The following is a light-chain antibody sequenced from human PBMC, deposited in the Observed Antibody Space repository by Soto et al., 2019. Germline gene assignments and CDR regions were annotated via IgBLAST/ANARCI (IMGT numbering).Light chain of an antibody. V-gene: IGLV2-8*01. CDR3: SSYAGSNNYV. Sequence: QSALTQPPSASGSPGHSVTISCTGTRSDVGGYNYVSWYQQHPGKAPKLMIYEVSKRPSGVPDRFSGSKSGNTASLTVSGLQAEDEADYYCSSYAGSNNYVFGTGTKLTVL. CDR2: EVS. CDR1: RSDVGGYNY. J-gene: IGLJ1*01.